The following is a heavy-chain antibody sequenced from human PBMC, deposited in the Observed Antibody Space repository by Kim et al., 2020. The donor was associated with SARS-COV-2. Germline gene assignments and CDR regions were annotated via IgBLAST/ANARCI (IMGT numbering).Heavy chain of an antibody. V-gene: IGHV4-61*01. CDR1: GGSVSSGSYY. D-gene: IGHD6-13*01. Sequence: SETLSLTCTVSGGSVSSGSYYWSWIRQPPGKGLEWIGYIYYSGSTNYNPSLKSRVTISVDTSKNQFSLKLSSVTAADTAVYYCARDYGGGIAAAGRYEYYYDGMDVWGQGTTVTVSS. CDR2: IYYSGST. CDR3: ARDYGGGIAAAGRYEYYYDGMDV. J-gene: IGHJ6*02.